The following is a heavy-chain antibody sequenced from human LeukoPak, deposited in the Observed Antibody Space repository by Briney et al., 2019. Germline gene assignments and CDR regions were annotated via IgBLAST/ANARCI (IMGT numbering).Heavy chain of an antibody. J-gene: IGHJ5*02. CDR1: GYTFTGYY. CDR3: ARSRRYCSSTSCPNWFDP. D-gene: IGHD2-2*01. CDR2: INPNSGGT. Sequence: ASVKVSCKASGYTFTGYYMHWVRQAPGQGPEWMGWINPNSGGTNYAQKFQGRVTMTRDTSISTAYMELSRLRSDDTAVYYCARSRRYCSSTSCPNWFDPWGQGTLVTVSS. V-gene: IGHV1-2*02.